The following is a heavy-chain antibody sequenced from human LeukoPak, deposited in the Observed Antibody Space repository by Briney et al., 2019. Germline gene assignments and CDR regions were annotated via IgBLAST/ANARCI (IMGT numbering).Heavy chain of an antibody. Sequence: GGSLRLSCAVSGFPFSDFWMYWVRQAPGKGLEGVANMKKDGTGISYVDSVRGRFIISRDNARNSLYLQMDSLRVEDTAVYFCAGGNAMEVWGKGTAVTVSS. V-gene: IGHV3-7*03. J-gene: IGHJ6*03. CDR2: MKKDGTGI. CDR3: AGGNAMEV. D-gene: IGHD1-1*01. CDR1: GFPFSDFW.